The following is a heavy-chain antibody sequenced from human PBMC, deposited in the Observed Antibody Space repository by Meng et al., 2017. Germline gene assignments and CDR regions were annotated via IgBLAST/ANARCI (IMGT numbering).Heavy chain of an antibody. D-gene: IGHD3-22*01. CDR1: GFTFSSYE. CDR3: ASLDYYDSSGYLIKGGLDY. Sequence: SLKISCAASGFTFSSYEMNWVRQAPGKGLEWVSYISSSGSTIYYADSVKARFTISRDNAKNSLYLQMNSLRAEDTAVYYCASLDYYDSSGYLIKGGLDYWGQGTLVTVSS. CDR2: ISSSGSTI. V-gene: IGHV3-48*03. J-gene: IGHJ4*02.